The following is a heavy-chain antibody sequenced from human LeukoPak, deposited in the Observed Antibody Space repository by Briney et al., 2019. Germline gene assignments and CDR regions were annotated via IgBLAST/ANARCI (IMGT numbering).Heavy chain of an antibody. CDR3: ADLGTTYYYDRSTY. V-gene: IGHV3-23*01. J-gene: IGHJ4*02. D-gene: IGHD3-22*01. CDR1: GFSFSSYA. CDR2: ISSSGGSP. Sequence: GGSLRLSCAASGFSFSSYAMSWVRQAPGKGLEWVSGISSSGGSPYYADSVQGRFTISRDNSKNTLFLQMTGLRGEDTAVYYCADLGTTYYYDRSTYWGQGTLVAVSS.